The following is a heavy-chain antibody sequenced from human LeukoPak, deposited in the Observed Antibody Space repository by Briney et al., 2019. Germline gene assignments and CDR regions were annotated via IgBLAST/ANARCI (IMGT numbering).Heavy chain of an antibody. V-gene: IGHV4-39*01. CDR1: GGSISSSSYY. CDR2: IYYSGST. D-gene: IGHD2-2*01. J-gene: IGHJ5*02. Sequence: SETLSLTCTVSGGSISSSSYYWGWIRRPPGKGLEWIGSIYYSGSTYYNPSLKSRVTISVDTSKNQFSLKLSSVTAADTAVYYCASVLSGYQLYNWFDPWGQGTLVTVSS. CDR3: ASVLSGYQLYNWFDP.